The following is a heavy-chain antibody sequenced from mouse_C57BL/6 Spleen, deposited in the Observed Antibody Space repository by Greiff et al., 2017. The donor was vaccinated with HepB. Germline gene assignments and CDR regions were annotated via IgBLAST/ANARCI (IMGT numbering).Heavy chain of an antibody. Sequence: EVQLQQSGPELVKPGASVKISCKASGYSFTGYYMNWVKQSPEKSLEWIGEINPSTGGTTYNQKFKAKATLTVDKSSSTAYMQLKSLTSEDSAVYDGARNWDVSYFDVWGTRTTVTVSS. V-gene: IGHV1-42*01. CDR2: INPSTGGT. J-gene: IGHJ1*03. D-gene: IGHD4-1*01. CDR3: ARNWDVSYFDV. CDR1: GYSFTGYY.